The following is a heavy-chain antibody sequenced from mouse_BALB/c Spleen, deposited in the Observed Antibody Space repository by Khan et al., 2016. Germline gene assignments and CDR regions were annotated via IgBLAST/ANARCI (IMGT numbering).Heavy chain of an antibody. CDR2: IFPGDGDT. D-gene: IGHD2-1*01. J-gene: IGHJ2*02. Sequence: QVQLQQSGAELVRPGSSVKISCKASGYAFSNYWMNWVKQRPGQGLEWIGQIFPGDGDTNYNGNSKGKATLTADKSSSTAYMHLSSLTSEDSAVYFCSLYGNYPYWGQGTSLTVSS. CDR3: SLYGNYPY. CDR1: GYAFSNYW. V-gene: IGHV1-80*01.